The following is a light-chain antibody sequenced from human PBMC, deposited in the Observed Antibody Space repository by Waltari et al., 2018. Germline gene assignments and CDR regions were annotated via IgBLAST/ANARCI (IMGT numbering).Light chain of an antibody. CDR2: WAF. Sequence: DIVMTQSPDSLAVSLGERVTIHCKSSQSLLYNSNDKNYLAWYQQKPGQPPKLPFYWAFTRIPGFPARFRGGGSPTNFTPTTSSGQAKDVPVNSVQKNFRRRPFGQGPGSKSN. CDR3: QKNFRRRP. CDR1: QSLLYNSNDKNY. V-gene: IGKV4-1*01. J-gene: IGKJ1*01.